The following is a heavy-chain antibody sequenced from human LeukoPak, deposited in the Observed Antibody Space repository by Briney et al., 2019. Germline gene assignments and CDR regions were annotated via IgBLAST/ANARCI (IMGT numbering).Heavy chain of an antibody. Sequence: SGTLSLTCAVSGGSISSSNWWSWVRQPPGKGLEWIGEIYHSGSTNYNPSLKSRVTISVDKSKNQFSLKLSSVTAADTAVYYCASSGLRAAAGGGVIDYWGQGTLVTVSS. V-gene: IGHV4-4*02. D-gene: IGHD6-13*01. J-gene: IGHJ4*02. CDR1: GGSISSSNW. CDR3: ASSGLRAAAGGGVIDY. CDR2: IYHSGST.